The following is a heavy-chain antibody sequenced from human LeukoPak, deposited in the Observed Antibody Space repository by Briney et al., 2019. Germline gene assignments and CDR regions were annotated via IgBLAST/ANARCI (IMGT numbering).Heavy chain of an antibody. CDR2: IYYNGST. D-gene: IGHD6-6*01. CDR3: ASGEYSSSRYYYYYYGMDV. Sequence: SETLSLTCTVSGGSISSSSYYWGWIRQPPGKGLEWIGSIYYNGSTYYNPSLKSRVTISVDTSKNQFSLKLSSVTAADTAVYYCASGEYSSSRYYYYYYGMDVWGQGTTVTVSS. CDR1: GGSISSSSYY. J-gene: IGHJ6*02. V-gene: IGHV4-39*01.